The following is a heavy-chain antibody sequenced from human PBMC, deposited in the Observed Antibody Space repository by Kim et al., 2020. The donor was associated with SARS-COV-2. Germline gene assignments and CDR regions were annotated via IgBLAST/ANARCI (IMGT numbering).Heavy chain of an antibody. CDR2: ISGSGGST. D-gene: IGHD1-26*01. Sequence: GGSLRLSCAASGFTFSSYAMSWVRQAPGKGLEWVSAISGSGGSTYYADSVKGLFTISRDNSKNTLYLQMNSLRAEDTAVYYCAKKFTGGSYYLFDYWCQGTLVTVSS. CDR1: GFTFSSYA. CDR3: AKKFTGGSYYLFDY. V-gene: IGHV3-23*01. J-gene: IGHJ4*02.